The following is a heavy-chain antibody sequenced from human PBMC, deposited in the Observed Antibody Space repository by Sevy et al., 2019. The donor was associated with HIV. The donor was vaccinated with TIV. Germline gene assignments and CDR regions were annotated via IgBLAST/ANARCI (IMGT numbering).Heavy chain of an antibody. CDR1: GYTFTSYG. CDR2: ISTYNT. CDR3: ATVGLRYYSGSSSYEGDWLDP. V-gene: IGHV1-18*01. J-gene: IGHJ5*02. Sequence: ASVKVSCKASGYTFTSYGITWVRQAPGQGLEWMGWISTYNTNYAEKLQGRVTMTTDTSTSTVYMELRSLRSDDTAVYYCATVGLRYYSGSSSYEGDWLDPWGQGTQVTVSS. D-gene: IGHD2-15*01.